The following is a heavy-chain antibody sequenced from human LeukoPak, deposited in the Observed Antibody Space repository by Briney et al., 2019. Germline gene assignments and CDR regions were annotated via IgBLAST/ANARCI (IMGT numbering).Heavy chain of an antibody. J-gene: IGHJ4*02. Sequence: SETLSLTCTVSGGSISSSSYYWGWIRQPPGKGLEWIGSIYYSGSTYYNPSLKSRVTISVDTSKNQFSLKLSSVTAADTAVYYCARTLEVDYGAPFDYWGQGTLVTVSS. CDR2: IYYSGST. CDR3: ARTLEVDYGAPFDY. V-gene: IGHV4-39*07. CDR1: GGSISSSSYY. D-gene: IGHD4-17*01.